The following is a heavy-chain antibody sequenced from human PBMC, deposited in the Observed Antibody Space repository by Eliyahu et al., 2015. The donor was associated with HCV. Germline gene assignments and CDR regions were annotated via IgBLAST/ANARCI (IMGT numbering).Heavy chain of an antibody. CDR3: AREGGGDESYKFWTVSALQT. CDR2: IIPVLERA. D-gene: IGHD3/OR15-3a*01. CDR1: GGTFGSXA. J-gene: IGHJ3*01. V-gene: IGHV1-69*04. Sequence: QVHLVQSGAEVRKPGSSVKVSRKTSGGTFGSXAXXWVRQAPGQGLEWVGRIIPVLERADIARKFEGRVTITADTSTNTAYMDFSRLTPEDTAVYYCAREGGGDESYKFWTVSALQTWGQGTMVRVSS.